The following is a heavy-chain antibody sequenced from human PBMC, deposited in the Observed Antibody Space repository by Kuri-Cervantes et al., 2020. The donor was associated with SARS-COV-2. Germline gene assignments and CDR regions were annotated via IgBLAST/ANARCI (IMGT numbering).Heavy chain of an antibody. CDR2: INSDGSST. CDR1: GFTFSSYW. Sequence: LSLTCAASGFTFSSYWMHWVRQAPGKGLVWVSRINSDGSSTSYADSVKGRFTISRDNAKNTLYLQMNSLRAEDTAVYYCASKTYYYDSSGYYPDHSWYFDLWGRGTLVTVSS. V-gene: IGHV3-74*01. D-gene: IGHD3-22*01. J-gene: IGHJ2*01. CDR3: ASKTYYYDSSGYYPDHSWYFDL.